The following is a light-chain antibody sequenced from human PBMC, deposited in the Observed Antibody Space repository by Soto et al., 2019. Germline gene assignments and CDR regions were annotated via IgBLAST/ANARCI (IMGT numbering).Light chain of an antibody. CDR3: YSYAGSYTNV. V-gene: IGLV2-11*01. CDR1: SSDIGGYKY. Sequence: QSALTKPRSVSGSPGQSVTISCTGTSSDIGGYKYVSWYQHHPGKAPKLIIYDVSKRPSGVPDRFSGYNSGNTASLSISGLQAEDEADYYCYSYAGSYTNVVGTGTKLTVL. J-gene: IGLJ1*01. CDR2: DVS.